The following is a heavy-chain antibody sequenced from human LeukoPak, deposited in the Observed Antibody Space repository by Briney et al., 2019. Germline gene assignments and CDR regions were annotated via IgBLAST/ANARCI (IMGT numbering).Heavy chain of an antibody. CDR1: GGSFSGYS. Sequence: SETLSLTCAVYGGSFSGYSWNWIRQPPGKGLEWIGEINHSGSTNYNPSLRSRVTISVDTSKNQFSLKLSSVTAADTALYYCARVIYYDSEGSETWGQGTLVTVSS. CDR2: INHSGST. D-gene: IGHD3-22*01. V-gene: IGHV4-34*01. CDR3: ARVIYYDSEGSET. J-gene: IGHJ4*02.